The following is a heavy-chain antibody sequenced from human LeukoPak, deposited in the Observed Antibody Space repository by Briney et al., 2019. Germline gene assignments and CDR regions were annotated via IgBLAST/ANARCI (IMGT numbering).Heavy chain of an antibody. J-gene: IGHJ6*02. Sequence: ASVKVSCKASGYTFTSYDINWVRQATGQGLEWMGWMNPNRGNTGYAQKFQGRVTMTRNTSISTAYMELSSLRSEDTAVYYCARGRSGSYGMDVWGQGTTVTVSS. CDR2: MNPNRGNT. D-gene: IGHD1-26*01. V-gene: IGHV1-8*01. CDR1: GYTFTSYD. CDR3: ARGRSGSYGMDV.